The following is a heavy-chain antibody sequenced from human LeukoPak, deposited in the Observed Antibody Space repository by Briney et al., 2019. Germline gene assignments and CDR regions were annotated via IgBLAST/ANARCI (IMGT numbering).Heavy chain of an antibody. Sequence: ASVKVSCKASGYTFTSYGISWVRQAPGQGLEWMGWISAYNGNTNYAQKLQGRVTMTTDTSTSTAYMELRSLRSDDTAVYYCARLYCSSTSCYLYYFDYWGQGTLVTVSS. D-gene: IGHD2-2*01. J-gene: IGHJ4*02. CDR3: ARLYCSSTSCYLYYFDY. CDR1: GYTFTSYG. CDR2: ISAYNGNT. V-gene: IGHV1-18*01.